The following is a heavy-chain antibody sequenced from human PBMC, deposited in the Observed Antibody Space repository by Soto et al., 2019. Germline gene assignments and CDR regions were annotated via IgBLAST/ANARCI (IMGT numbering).Heavy chain of an antibody. CDR2: FDPEDGET. J-gene: IGHJ4*02. CDR1: GYTLTELS. D-gene: IGHD3-10*01. CDR3: ATELWFGESHQDDY. V-gene: IGHV1-24*01. Sequence: GASVKVSCKVSGYTLTELSMHWVRQAPGKGLEWMGGFDPEDGETIYAQKFQGRVTMTEDTSTDTAYMELSSLRSEDTAVYYCATELWFGESHQDDYWGQGTLVTVSS.